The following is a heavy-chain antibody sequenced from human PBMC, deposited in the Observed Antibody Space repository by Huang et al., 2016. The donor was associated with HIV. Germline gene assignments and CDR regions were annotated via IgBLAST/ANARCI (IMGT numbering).Heavy chain of an antibody. CDR1: GFPSNNHA. V-gene: IGHV3-30-3*01. Sequence: QVQLVESGGGVVQPGRSLRLSCAASGFPSNNHAMHWVRQAPGKGLDWVAVISNDGSNNYYADSVKGRFTISRDSSKSTLFLHMTSLRTEDTAVYYCARAKDTWDAYDIWGQGTMVIVSS. CDR2: ISNDGSNN. D-gene: IGHD5-18*01. CDR3: ARAKDTWDAYDI. J-gene: IGHJ3*02.